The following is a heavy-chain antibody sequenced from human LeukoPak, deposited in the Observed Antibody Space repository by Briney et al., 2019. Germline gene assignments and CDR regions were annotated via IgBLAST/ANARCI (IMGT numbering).Heavy chain of an antibody. Sequence: GASVKVSCKASGYTFTSYYMHWVRQAPGQGLEWMGIINPSGGSTSYAQKFQGRVTMTRDTSTSTVYMELSSLRSEDTAVYYCARGVLRFLEGAYNWFDPWGQGTLVTVSS. D-gene: IGHD3-3*01. V-gene: IGHV1-46*01. CDR2: INPSGGST. J-gene: IGHJ5*02. CDR1: GYTFTSYY. CDR3: ARGVLRFLEGAYNWFDP.